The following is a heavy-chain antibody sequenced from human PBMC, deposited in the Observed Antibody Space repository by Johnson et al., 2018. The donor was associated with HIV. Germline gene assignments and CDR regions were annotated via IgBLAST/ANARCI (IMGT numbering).Heavy chain of an antibody. CDR3: AKPSTESAFDI. V-gene: IGHV3-66*04. D-gene: IGHD1-1*01. J-gene: IGHJ3*02. CDR2: IYSGGST. CDR1: GFTVSSNY. Sequence: VQLVESGGGLVQFGESLRLSCAASGFTVSSNYMSWVRQAPGKGLEWVSVIYSGGSTYYADSVKGRFTISRDNSKNTLYLQMNSLRAEDTAVYYCAKPSTESAFDIWGQGTMVTV.